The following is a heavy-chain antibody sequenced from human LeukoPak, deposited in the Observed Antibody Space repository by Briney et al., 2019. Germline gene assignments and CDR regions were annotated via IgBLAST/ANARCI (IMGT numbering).Heavy chain of an antibody. CDR2: IIPIFGTA. D-gene: IGHD2-2*01. CDR1: GYTFTSYG. V-gene: IGHV1-69*13. J-gene: IGHJ4*02. Sequence: ASVKVSCKASGYTFTSYGISWVRQAPGQGLEWMGGIIPIFGTANYAQKFQGRVTITADESTSTAHMELSSLRSEDTAVYYCARGPAARYFDYWGQGTLVTVSS. CDR3: ARGPAARYFDY.